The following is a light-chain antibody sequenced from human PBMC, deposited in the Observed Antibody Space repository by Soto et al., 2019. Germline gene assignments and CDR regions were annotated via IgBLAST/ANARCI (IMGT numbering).Light chain of an antibody. J-gene: IGKJ1*01. Sequence: MLKQSPGTLSLSPGERATLSCRASQSVSSNYLAWYQQKPGQAPRLLIYGSSSRATGTPDRFSGSGSGTDFTLTISRLEPEDFAVYYCQQYGILWTFGQGTRWIS. CDR1: QSVSSNY. CDR3: QQYGILWT. CDR2: GSS. V-gene: IGKV3-20*01.